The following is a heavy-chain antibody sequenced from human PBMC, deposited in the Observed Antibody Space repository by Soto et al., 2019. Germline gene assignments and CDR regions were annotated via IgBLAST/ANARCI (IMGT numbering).Heavy chain of an antibody. CDR2: IYYSGST. CDR3: ARHRRYSYGVYYYYYGMDV. CDR1: GGSISSSSYY. D-gene: IGHD5-18*01. V-gene: IGHV4-39*01. Sequence: SETLSLTCTVSGGSISSSSYYWGWIRQPPGKGLEWIGSIYYSGSTYYNPSLKSRVTISVDTSKNQFSLKLSSVTAADTAVYYCARHRRYSYGVYYYYYGMDVWGQGTTVTVS. J-gene: IGHJ6*02.